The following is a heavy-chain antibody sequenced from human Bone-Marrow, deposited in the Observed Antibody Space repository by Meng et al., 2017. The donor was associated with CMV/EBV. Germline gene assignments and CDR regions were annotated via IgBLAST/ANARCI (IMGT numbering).Heavy chain of an antibody. Sequence: GESLKISCAASGFTFSDYYMSWIRQAPGKGLEWVSYISSSCSTIYYADSVKGRFTISRDNSKNTLYLQMNSLRAEDTAVYYCARDVAAAPGGYYYYGMDVWGQGTTVTVSS. J-gene: IGHJ6*02. CDR1: GFTFSDYY. V-gene: IGHV3-11*04. D-gene: IGHD6-13*01. CDR3: ARDVAAAPGGYYYYGMDV. CDR2: ISSSCSTI.